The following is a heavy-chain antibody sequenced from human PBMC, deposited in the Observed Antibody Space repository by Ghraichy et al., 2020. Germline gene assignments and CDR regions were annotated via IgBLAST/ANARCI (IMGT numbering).Heavy chain of an antibody. CDR3: ARVSAAEDGMDV. Sequence: ESLNISCAASGFTFSSYWMHWVRQAPGKGLVWVSRINSDGSSTSYADSVKGRFTISRDNAKNTLYLHMNSLRAEDTAVYYCARVSAAEDGMDVWGQGTTVTVSS. CDR2: INSDGSST. CDR1: GFTFSSYW. J-gene: IGHJ6*02. D-gene: IGHD6-13*01. V-gene: IGHV3-74*01.